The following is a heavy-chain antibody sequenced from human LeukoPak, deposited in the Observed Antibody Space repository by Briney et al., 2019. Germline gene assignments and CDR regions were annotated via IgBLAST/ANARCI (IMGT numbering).Heavy chain of an antibody. CDR2: IYSSGST. D-gene: IGHD2-21*02. CDR3: ARFAYCGGHCWYYFDY. V-gene: IGHV4-59*13. CDR1: GGSISSYY. Sequence: SETLSLTCTVSGGSISSYYWSWIRQPPGKGLDGLGNIYSSGSTNYNPSLKSRITISVDTSKNQFSLKLSSVTAADTAVYYCARFAYCGGHCWYYFDYWGQGSLVTVSS. J-gene: IGHJ4*02.